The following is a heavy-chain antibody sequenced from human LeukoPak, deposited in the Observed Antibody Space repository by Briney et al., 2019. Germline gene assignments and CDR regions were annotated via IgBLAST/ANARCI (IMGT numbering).Heavy chain of an antibody. J-gene: IGHJ5*02. CDR1: GGSISSYY. CDR2: IYFSGST. CDR3: ARHLGLCSSTSCYTWFGP. Sequence: SETPSLTCTVSGGSISSYYWSWIRQPPGKGLEWIGYIYFSGSTKYNPSLKSRVTLSVDTPKNQFSLKLSSVTAADTAVYYCARHLGLCSSTSCYTWFGPWGQGTLVTVSS. D-gene: IGHD2-2*02. V-gene: IGHV4-59*08.